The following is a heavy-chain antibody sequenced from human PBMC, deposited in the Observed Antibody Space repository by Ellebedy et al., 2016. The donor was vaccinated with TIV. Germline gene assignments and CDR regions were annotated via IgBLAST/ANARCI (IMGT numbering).Heavy chain of an antibody. CDR2: ISGSGDAT. CDR1: GFTFSGYA. V-gene: IGHV3-23*01. D-gene: IGHD6-13*01. Sequence: PGGSLRLSCTASGFTFSGYAMSWVRQAPGEGPEWVSAISGSGDATYYPDSMKGRFIISIDNSKNTLFLQVNSLRAEDTAIYYCVRGGVADVWYTEYFPHWGQGALVTVSS. CDR3: VRGGVADVWYTEYFPH. J-gene: IGHJ1*01.